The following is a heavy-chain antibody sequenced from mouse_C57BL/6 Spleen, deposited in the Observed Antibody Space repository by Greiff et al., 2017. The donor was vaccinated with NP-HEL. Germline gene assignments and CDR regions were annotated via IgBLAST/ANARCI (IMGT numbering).Heavy chain of an antibody. CDR1: GYSFTGYY. Sequence: EVQLQQSGPELVKPGASVKISCKASGYSFTGYYMNWVKQSPEKSLEWIGEINPSTGGTTYNQKFKAKATLTVDKSSSTAYMQLKSLTSEDSAVYYCARRGTIVTTYIDYWGQGTTLTVSS. CDR3: ARRGTIVTTYIDY. CDR2: INPSTGGT. V-gene: IGHV1-42*01. D-gene: IGHD2-5*01. J-gene: IGHJ2*01.